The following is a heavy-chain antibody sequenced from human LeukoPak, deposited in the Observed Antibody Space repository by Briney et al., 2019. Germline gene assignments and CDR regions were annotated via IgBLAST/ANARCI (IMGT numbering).Heavy chain of an antibody. J-gene: IGHJ4*02. D-gene: IGHD3-10*01. CDR2: INHSGST. CDR1: GGSFSGYY. Sequence: SETLSLTCAVYGGSFSGYYWSWIRQPPGKGLEWIGEINHSGSTNYNPSLKSRVTISVDTSKNQFSLKLSSVTAADTAVYYCARDRYPREYPVYFDYWGQGTLVTVSS. V-gene: IGHV4-34*01. CDR3: ARDRYPREYPVYFDY.